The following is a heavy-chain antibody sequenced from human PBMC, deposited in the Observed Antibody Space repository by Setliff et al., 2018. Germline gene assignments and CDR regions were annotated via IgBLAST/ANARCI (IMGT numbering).Heavy chain of an antibody. CDR3: VRDRTAYSYGLDV. CDR2: IYHNGNT. Sequence: PSETLSLTCIVSGGSISPYFWSWIRQPPGKGLEWIGYIYHNGNTNFNPSLKTRVTMSVDTSKNQFALNLRSVTAADTAVYYCVRDRTAYSYGLDVWGQGTTVTVSS. CDR1: GGSISPYF. J-gene: IGHJ6*02. D-gene: IGHD5-18*01. V-gene: IGHV4-59*01.